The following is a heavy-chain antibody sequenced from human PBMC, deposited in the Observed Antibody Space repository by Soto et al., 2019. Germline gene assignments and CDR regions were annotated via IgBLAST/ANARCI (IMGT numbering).Heavy chain of an antibody. CDR3: AGGSSKSWFDP. J-gene: IGHJ5*02. D-gene: IGHD6-6*01. CDR2: ISHDGGT. CDR1: GGSFDDFY. V-gene: IGHV4-34*02. Sequence: QVQLQQWGAGLLRPSETLSLTCAFYGGSFDDFYWSWVRQSPGKGLEWVGEISHDGGTNYSPSLASRVSISVDTSKNQFSLKLTSVTAADTAVYYCAGGSSKSWFDPWGQGTLVTVSS.